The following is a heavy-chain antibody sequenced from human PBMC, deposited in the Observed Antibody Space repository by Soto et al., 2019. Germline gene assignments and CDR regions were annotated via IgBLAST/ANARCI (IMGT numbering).Heavy chain of an antibody. CDR1: GGTFSSYA. J-gene: IGHJ6*02. CDR3: ARGQFHHVSNYYYALDV. Sequence: QVQLVQSGAEVKKPGSSVKVSCKASGGTFSSYAISWVRQAPGQGLEWMGGFIPMFNRPHSARKFQGRVTITADESTSTDYMDLSSLRSEDTAVYSCARGQFHHVSNYYYALDVWGQGTTVTVSS. V-gene: IGHV1-69*01. CDR2: FIPMFNRP.